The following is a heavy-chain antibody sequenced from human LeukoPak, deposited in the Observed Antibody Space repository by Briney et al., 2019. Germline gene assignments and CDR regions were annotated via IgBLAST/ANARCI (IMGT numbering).Heavy chain of an antibody. CDR1: GFTFSNAW. Sequence: GGSLRLSCAASGFTFSNAWMSWVRQAPGKGLEWVGRIKSKTDGGTTDYAAPVKGRFTISTDDSKNSLYLQMNSLKTEDTAAYYCTTLFGSGSDYWGQGTLVTVSS. D-gene: IGHD3-10*01. V-gene: IGHV3-15*01. J-gene: IGHJ4*02. CDR3: TTLFGSGSDY. CDR2: IKSKTDGGTT.